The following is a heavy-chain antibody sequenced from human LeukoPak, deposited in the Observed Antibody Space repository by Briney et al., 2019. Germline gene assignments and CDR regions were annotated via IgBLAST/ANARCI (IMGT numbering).Heavy chain of an antibody. CDR2: ITTSNSTI. J-gene: IGHJ3*02. CDR1: GFAFSTFG. D-gene: IGHD3-16*01. V-gene: IGHV3-48*02. Sequence: GGSLRLSCTASGFAFSTFGMSWVRQAPGRGLEWVSYITTSNSTIYYADSVRVRFTISRDNAKNSQYLQMSSLRDEESAVYYCTRDWGRFDIWGQGTMVTVSS. CDR3: TRDWGRFDI.